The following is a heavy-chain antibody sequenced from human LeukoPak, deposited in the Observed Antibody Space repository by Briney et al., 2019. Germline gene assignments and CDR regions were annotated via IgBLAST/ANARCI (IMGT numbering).Heavy chain of an antibody. D-gene: IGHD2-15*01. CDR2: IYYSGST. V-gene: IGHV4-31*03. CDR1: GGSISSGGYY. CDR3: ARVPPCSGGSRYPFDY. J-gene: IGHJ4*02. Sequence: SQTLSLTCTVSGGSISSGGYYWRWIRQHPGKGLEWIGYIYYSGSTYYNPALKSRVTISVETSKNQFSLKLSSVTAADTAVYYCARVPPCSGGSRYPFDYWGQGALVPGSS.